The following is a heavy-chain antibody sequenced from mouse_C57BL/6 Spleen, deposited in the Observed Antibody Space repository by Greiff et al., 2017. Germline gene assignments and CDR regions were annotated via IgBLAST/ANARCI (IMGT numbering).Heavy chain of an antibody. J-gene: IGHJ3*01. Sequence: EVMLVESGEGLVKPGGSLKLSCAASGFTFSSYAMSWVRQTPEKRLEWVAYISSGGDYIYYADTVKGRFTISRDNARNTLYLQMSSLKSEDTAMYYCTRGDLGGPWFAYWGQGTLVTVSA. V-gene: IGHV5-9-1*02. D-gene: IGHD3-3*01. CDR1: GFTFSSYA. CDR3: TRGDLGGPWFAY. CDR2: ISSGGDYI.